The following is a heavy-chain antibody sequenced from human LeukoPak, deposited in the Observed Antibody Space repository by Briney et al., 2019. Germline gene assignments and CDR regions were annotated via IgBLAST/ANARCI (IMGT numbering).Heavy chain of an antibody. V-gene: IGHV4-31*03. CDR2: IYYSGST. J-gene: IGHJ4*02. D-gene: IGHD4-17*01. Sequence: PSETLSLTCTVSSGSISSGGYYWSWIRQHPGKGLEWIGYIYYSGSTYYNPSLKSRVTISVDTSKNQFSLKLSPVTAADTAVYYCARSQGDKHYGDYHSLDYWGQGTLVTVSS. CDR1: SGSISSGGYY. CDR3: ARSQGDKHYGDYHSLDY.